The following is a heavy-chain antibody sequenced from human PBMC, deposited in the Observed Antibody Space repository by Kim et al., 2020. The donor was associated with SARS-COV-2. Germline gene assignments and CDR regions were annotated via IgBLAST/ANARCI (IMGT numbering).Heavy chain of an antibody. V-gene: IGHV3-23*03. J-gene: IGHJ4*02. D-gene: IGHD3-22*01. CDR2: T. Sequence: TYYADSVKGRFTISGDNSKNTLYLQRNSLRAEDTAVYYCAKESDSSGYSVWGQGTLVTVSS. CDR3: AKESDSSGYSV.